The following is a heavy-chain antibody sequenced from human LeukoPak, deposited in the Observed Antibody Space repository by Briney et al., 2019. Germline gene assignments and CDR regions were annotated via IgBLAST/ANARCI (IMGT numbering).Heavy chain of an antibody. Sequence: GGSLRLFCAPSGLTFSSYAMHWARQAPGRGLEWLAVILYDGSNKYYAESVKCRFTISRHNSKNTLYLQMNNLRAEDTAVYYCARDWEYSGYDYSYYFDYWGQGTLVTVSS. CDR1: GLTFSSYA. CDR2: ILYDGSNK. D-gene: IGHD5-12*01. J-gene: IGHJ4*02. CDR3: ARDWEYSGYDYSYYFDY. V-gene: IGHV3-30*04.